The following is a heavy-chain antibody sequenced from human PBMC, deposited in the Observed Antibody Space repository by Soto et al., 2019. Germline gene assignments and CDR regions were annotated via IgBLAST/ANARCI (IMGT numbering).Heavy chain of an antibody. CDR2: IKPSGGST. J-gene: IGHJ6*02. Sequence: GAPVEVPWKESALTLTCKSMHWAGQAPRKGVEWMGIIKPSGGSTTYAQKFQGRVTMTRDTSASTVYMELSSLRSEDTAVYYCAREVGCSVTSRNETHYGMDVWGQGTTVTVSS. CDR3: AREVGCSVTSRNETHYGMDV. CDR1: ALTLTCKS. D-gene: IGHD2-2*01. V-gene: IGHV1-46*01.